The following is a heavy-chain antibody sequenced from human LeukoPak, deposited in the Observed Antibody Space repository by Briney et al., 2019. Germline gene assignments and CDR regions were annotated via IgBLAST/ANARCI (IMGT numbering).Heavy chain of an antibody. CDR2: ISYDGSDK. D-gene: IGHD6-19*01. V-gene: IGHV3-30*18. J-gene: IGHJ4*02. Sequence: GRSLRLSCAASGFTFSSCGMHWVRQAPGKGLEWVAVISYDGSDKYYADSVKGRFTISRDNSKNTLYLQMNSLRAEDTALYYCAKGLGQWPTGSFDYWGQGTLVTVSP. CDR1: GFTFSSCG. CDR3: AKGLGQWPTGSFDY.